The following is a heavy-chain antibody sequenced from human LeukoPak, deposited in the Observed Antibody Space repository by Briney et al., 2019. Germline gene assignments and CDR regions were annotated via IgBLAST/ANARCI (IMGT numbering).Heavy chain of an antibody. D-gene: IGHD5-12*01. V-gene: IGHV3-21*01. J-gene: IGHJ3*02. CDR1: GFTFSSYS. CDR3: ARKRGQAKIRDAFDI. Sequence: GGSLRLSCAASGFTFSSYSMNWVRQAPGKGLEWVSSISSSSSYIYYADSVKGRFTISRDNAKNSLYLQMNSLRAEDTAVYYCARKRGQAKIRDAFDIWGQGTMVTVSS. CDR2: ISSSSSYI.